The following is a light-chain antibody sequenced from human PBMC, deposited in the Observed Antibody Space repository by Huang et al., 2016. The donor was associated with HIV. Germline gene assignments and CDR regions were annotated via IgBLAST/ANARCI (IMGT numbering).Light chain of an antibody. J-gene: IGKJ2*01. CDR2: DAS. Sequence: IVLTQSPATLSLSPGERATLSCRAIQSVSGYLAWYQQKPGQAPRLLIYDASTRATGVPVRFSGSGSETDFTLTISSLEPEDFAVYYCQQRSNWPPVYTFGRGTKLDI. CDR1: QSVSGY. V-gene: IGKV3-11*01. CDR3: QQRSNWPPVYT.